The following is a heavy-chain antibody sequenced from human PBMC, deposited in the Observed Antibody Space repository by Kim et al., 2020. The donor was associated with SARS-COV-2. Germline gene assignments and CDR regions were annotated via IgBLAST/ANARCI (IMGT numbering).Heavy chain of an antibody. V-gene: IGHV1-3*01. CDR1: GYTFTSYA. CDR3: ASDLGYYDSSGYYPPDAFDI. Sequence: ASVKVSCKASGYTFTSYAMHWVRQAPGQRLEWMGWINAGNGNTKYSRKFQGRVTITKDTSASTAYMELSSLRSEDTAVYYCASDLGYYDSSGYYPPDAFDIWGPGTLVTVSS. J-gene: IGHJ3*02. CDR2: INAGNGNT. D-gene: IGHD3-22*01.